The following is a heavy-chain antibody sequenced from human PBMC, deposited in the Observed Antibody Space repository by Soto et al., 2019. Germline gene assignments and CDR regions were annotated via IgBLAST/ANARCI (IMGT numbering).Heavy chain of an antibody. D-gene: IGHD3-16*01. J-gene: IGHJ4*02. Sequence: PGGSLRLSCAASRFTFSSYWMTWVRRAPGKGLEWVANINQDGNEKNYVDSVKGRFTISRDNAKNSLYLQMNSLRAEDTAVYYCVRGLYTGTPHLFYRGPGLLVTVAS. CDR2: INQDGNEK. CDR1: RFTFSSYW. V-gene: IGHV3-7*05. CDR3: VRGLYTGTPHLFY.